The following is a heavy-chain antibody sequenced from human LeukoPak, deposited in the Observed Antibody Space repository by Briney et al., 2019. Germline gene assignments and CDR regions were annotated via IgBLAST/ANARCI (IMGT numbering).Heavy chain of an antibody. CDR3: ARGSVNIAVAVGVNY. D-gene: IGHD6-19*01. CDR2: IYYSGST. CDR1: GGSISSGGYY. V-gene: IGHV4-31*03. Sequence: SETLSLTCTVSGGSISSGGYYWSWIRQYPGKGLEWIGYIYYSGSTYYNPSLKSRVTISVDTSKNQFSLKLSSVTAADTAVYYCARGSVNIAVAVGVNYWGQGTLVTVSS. J-gene: IGHJ4*02.